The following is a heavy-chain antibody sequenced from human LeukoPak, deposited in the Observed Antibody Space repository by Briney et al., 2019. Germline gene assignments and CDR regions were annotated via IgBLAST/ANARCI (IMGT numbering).Heavy chain of an antibody. J-gene: IGHJ3*02. CDR2: ISGSGGST. Sequence: GGSLRLSCAASVYTFSSYAMSWVRQAPGKGLEWVSAISGSGGSTYYADSVKGRFNISRDNSKNTLYLQMNSLRAEDTAVYYCAKARLRHAFDIWGQGTMVTVSS. CDR1: VYTFSSYA. V-gene: IGHV3-23*01. D-gene: IGHD4-17*01. CDR3: AKARLRHAFDI.